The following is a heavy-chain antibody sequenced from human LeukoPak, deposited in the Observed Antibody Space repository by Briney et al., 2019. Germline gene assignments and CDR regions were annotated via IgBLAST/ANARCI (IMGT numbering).Heavy chain of an antibody. V-gene: IGHV1-18*01. Sequence: ASVKVSCKASGYTFTSYGISWVRQAPGQGLEWMGWISAYNGNTNYAQKLQGRVTMTTDTSTSTAYMELRSLRSDDTAVYYCARDPNDILTGYLGFSFDYWGQGTLVTVSS. CDR2: ISAYNGNT. J-gene: IGHJ4*02. CDR1: GYTFTSYG. D-gene: IGHD3-9*01. CDR3: ARDPNDILTGYLGFSFDY.